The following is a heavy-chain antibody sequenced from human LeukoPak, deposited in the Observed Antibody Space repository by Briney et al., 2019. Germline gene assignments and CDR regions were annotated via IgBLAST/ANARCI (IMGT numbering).Heavy chain of an antibody. D-gene: IGHD3-16*01. CDR3: GRGGPNWSGP. CDR2: IYYSGST. CDR1: GGSISSYY. J-gene: IGHJ5*02. V-gene: IGHV4-59*08. Sequence: SETLSLTCTVSGGSISSYYWSWIRQPPGKGLEWIGYIYYSGSTNYNPSLKSRVTISVDTSKNQFSLKLSSVTAADTAVYYCGRGGPNWSGPWGKGPLVTVP.